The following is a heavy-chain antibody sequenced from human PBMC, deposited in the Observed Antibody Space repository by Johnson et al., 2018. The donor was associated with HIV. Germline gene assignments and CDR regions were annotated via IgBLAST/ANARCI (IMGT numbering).Heavy chain of an antibody. Sequence: VQLVESGGGVVQPGTSLRLSCAASGFTFSSYGMSWVRQAPGKGLGWVSGISWTSGSIHYADSVKGRFTISRDNAKNSLYLQMNSLRAEDTAVYYLAVSYRSASGAFDIWGQGTMVTVSS. CDR2: ISWTSGSI. CDR1: GFTFSSYG. CDR3: AVSYRSASGAFDI. J-gene: IGHJ3*02. D-gene: IGHD6-6*01. V-gene: IGHV3-48*04.